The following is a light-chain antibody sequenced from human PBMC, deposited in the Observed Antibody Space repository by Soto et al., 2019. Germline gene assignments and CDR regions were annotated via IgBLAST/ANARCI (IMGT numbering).Light chain of an antibody. V-gene: IGLV2-11*01. CDR1: SSDVGAYNY. CDR3: CSYAGSYTLV. Sequence: QSALTQPRSVSGSPGQSVTISCTGTSSDVGAYNYVSWYQQHPGKVPKLMIYDVSRRPSGVPDRFSGSKSGNTASLTISGLRADDEAYYYCCSYAGSYTLVFGGGTKLTVL. CDR2: DVS. J-gene: IGLJ3*02.